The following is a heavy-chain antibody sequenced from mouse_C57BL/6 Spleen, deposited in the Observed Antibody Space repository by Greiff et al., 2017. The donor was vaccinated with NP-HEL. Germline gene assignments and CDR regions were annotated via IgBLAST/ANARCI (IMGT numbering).Heavy chain of an antibody. Sequence: EVKLVESGGDLVKPGGSLKLSCAASGFTFSSYGMSWVRQTPDKRLEWVATISSGGSYTYYPDSVKGRFTITRDNAKNTRYLQMSSLKAEDTAMYYCARHDYGVGYNAMDYWGQGTSVTVSS. D-gene: IGHD2-4*01. CDR2: ISSGGSYT. CDR3: ARHDYGVGYNAMDY. V-gene: IGHV5-6*01. J-gene: IGHJ4*01. CDR1: GFTFSSYG.